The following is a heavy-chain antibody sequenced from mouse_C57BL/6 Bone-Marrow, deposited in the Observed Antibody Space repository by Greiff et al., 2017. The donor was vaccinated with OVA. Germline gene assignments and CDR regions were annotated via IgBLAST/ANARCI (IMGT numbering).Heavy chain of an antibody. CDR2: FHPYNDDT. D-gene: IGHD1-1*01. CDR1: GYTFTTYP. V-gene: IGHV1-47*01. Sequence: VKVVESGAELVKPGASVKMSCKASGYTFTTYPIEWMKQTHGKSLEWIGNFHPYNDDTKYNEKFKGKSTLTLEKSSSTVYLELSRLTSDDSAVYYCAITTVVENAMDDWGQGTSVTVSS. CDR3: AITTVVENAMDD. J-gene: IGHJ4*01.